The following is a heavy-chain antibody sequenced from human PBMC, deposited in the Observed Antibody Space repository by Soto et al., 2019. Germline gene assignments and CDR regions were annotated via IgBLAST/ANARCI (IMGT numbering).Heavy chain of an antibody. Sequence: QLQLHESGPGLVKPSETLSLTCTVSGASVSSSSYYWGWIRQPPGKGLEWIGSNYSGSTYYNPSLQRRVTISLDTSKNQFSLKLSSVTAADTAVYYCARLNAGTTYYYYGMDVWGQGTTVTVSS. D-gene: IGHD1-7*01. V-gene: IGHV4-39*01. J-gene: IGHJ6*02. CDR2: NYSGST. CDR3: ARLNAGTTYYYYGMDV. CDR1: GASVSSSSYY.